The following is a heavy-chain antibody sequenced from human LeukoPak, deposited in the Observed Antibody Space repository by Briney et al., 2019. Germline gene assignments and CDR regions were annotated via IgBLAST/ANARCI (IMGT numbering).Heavy chain of an antibody. CDR3: AGKPYSRSSLIDY. D-gene: IGHD6-6*01. CDR2: ISSSSSYR. CDR1: GFTFSSYN. V-gene: IGHV3-21*01. J-gene: IGHJ4*02. Sequence: GGSLRLSCAASGFTFSSYNMNWVRQAPGKGLEWVSSISSSSSYRYYADSVKGRFTISRDNAKNSLSLQMNSLRAEDTAVYYCAGKPYSRSSLIDYWGQGTLVTVSS.